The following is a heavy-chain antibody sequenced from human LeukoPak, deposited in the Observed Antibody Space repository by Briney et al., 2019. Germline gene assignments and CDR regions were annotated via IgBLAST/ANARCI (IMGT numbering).Heavy chain of an antibody. D-gene: IGHD6-19*01. CDR1: GFTFDDYG. CDR2: INWNGGST. CDR3: ARGRHTFIAVDYFDY. Sequence: SGGSLRLSCAASGFTFDDYGMSWARQVPGKGLEWVSGINWNGGSTGYADSVKGRFTISRDNAKNSLYLQMNSLRAEDSALYYCARGRHTFIAVDYFDYWGQGTLVTVSS. J-gene: IGHJ4*02. V-gene: IGHV3-20*04.